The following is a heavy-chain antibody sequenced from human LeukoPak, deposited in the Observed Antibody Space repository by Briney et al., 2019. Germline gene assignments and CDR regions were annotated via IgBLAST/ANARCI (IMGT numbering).Heavy chain of an antibody. D-gene: IGHD3-10*01. CDR1: GESITSYF. Sequence: PSETLSLTCSVSGESITSYFWSWIRQPPGKGLEWIGFVYHGETTDYNPSLKSRVTISVDTSKNQFSLKLSSVTAADTAVYYCARDTYGSLNWFDSWGQGTLVTVSS. CDR2: VYHGETT. CDR3: ARDTYGSLNWFDS. V-gene: IGHV4-59*01. J-gene: IGHJ5*01.